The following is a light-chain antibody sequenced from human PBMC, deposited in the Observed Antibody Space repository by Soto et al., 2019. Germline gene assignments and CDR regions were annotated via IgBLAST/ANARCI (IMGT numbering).Light chain of an antibody. V-gene: IGKV3-15*01. Sequence: EIVMTQSPATLSVSPGETATLSCRASQSVAFHLAWYQQKPGQGPRLLIYGAFTRATGIPARFSGSGSGTEFTLTISSLQSEDFAVYYCQQYNNWPNTFGQGTKLEIK. CDR1: QSVAFH. J-gene: IGKJ2*01. CDR2: GAF. CDR3: QQYNNWPNT.